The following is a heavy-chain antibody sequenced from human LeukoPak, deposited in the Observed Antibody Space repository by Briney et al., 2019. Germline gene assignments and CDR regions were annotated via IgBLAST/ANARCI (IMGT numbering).Heavy chain of an antibody. Sequence: EESLKISCKGSGYSFTTYWIGWVRQMPGKGLEWMGIIYSGDSDIRYSPSFQGQITISADKSISTAYLQWSSLKASDTAMYYCARGGRLVGYFDYWGQGTLVTVSS. CDR2: IYSGDSDI. V-gene: IGHV5-51*01. J-gene: IGHJ4*02. CDR1: GYSFTTYW. D-gene: IGHD2-15*01. CDR3: ARGGRLVGYFDY.